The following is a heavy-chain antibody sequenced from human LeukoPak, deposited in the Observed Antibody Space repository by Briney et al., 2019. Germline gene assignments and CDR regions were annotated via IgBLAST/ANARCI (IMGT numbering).Heavy chain of an antibody. Sequence: SETLSLTCSVSGASINNYYWGWIRQPPGKGLEWIGSIYYSGTTHYNPSLESRVTISVDTSKNQFSLKLASVTAADTAIYYCAKGAGGFSYYNWFDPWGQGTLVTVSS. CDR1: GASINNYY. CDR2: IYYSGTT. CDR3: AKGAGGFSYYNWFDP. V-gene: IGHV4-39*07. J-gene: IGHJ5*02. D-gene: IGHD5-18*01.